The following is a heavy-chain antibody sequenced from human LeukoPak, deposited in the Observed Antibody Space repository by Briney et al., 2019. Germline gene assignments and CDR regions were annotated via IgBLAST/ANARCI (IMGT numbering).Heavy chain of an antibody. CDR2: FDPEDGET. CDR1: GYTLTELS. V-gene: IGHV1-24*01. J-gene: IGHJ4*02. D-gene: IGHD3-10*01. Sequence: ASVKVSCKVSGYTLTELSMHWVRQAPGKGLEWMGGFDPEDGETIYAQKFQGRVTMTEDTSTDTAYMELSSLRSEDTAVYYCATGPGEPHTLYYFDYWGQGTLVTVSS. CDR3: ATGPGEPHTLYYFDY.